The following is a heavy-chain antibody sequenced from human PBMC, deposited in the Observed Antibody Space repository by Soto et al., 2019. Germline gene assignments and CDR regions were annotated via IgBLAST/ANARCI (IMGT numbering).Heavy chain of an antibody. CDR1: GGSFSGFY. D-gene: IGHD3-10*01. CDR2: INHSGST. V-gene: IGHV4-34*01. CDR3: ARGNYYGSGSFDP. J-gene: IGHJ5*02. Sequence: SATLSLACAVYGGSFSGFYWSWIRQPPGKGLEWIGQINHSGSTNYNPSLKSRVNISLDTSKNHFSLKLSSVTAADTAVYYCARGNYYGSGSFDPWGQGTVVT.